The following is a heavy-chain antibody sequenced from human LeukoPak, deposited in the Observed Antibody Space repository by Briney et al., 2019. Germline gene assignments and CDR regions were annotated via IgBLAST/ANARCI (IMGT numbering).Heavy chain of an antibody. Sequence: ASVKVSCKASGYTFIRYGISWVRQAPGQGREWMGWISSYNGNPNYAHKCQGRVTMTTETSTSTAYMELRSLRSDDTAVYYCARDWCGSSTSCYMDVWGKGTTVTVSS. CDR1: GYTFIRYG. D-gene: IGHD2-2*01. J-gene: IGHJ6*04. CDR3: ARDWCGSSTSCYMDV. V-gene: IGHV1-18*01. CDR2: ISSYNGNP.